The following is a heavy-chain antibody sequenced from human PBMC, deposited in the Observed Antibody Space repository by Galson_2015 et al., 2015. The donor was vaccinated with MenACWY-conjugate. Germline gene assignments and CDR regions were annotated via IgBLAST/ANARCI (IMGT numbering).Heavy chain of an antibody. J-gene: IGHJ4*02. D-gene: IGHD2/OR15-2a*01. CDR2: TYDSGTT. CDR3: AREFSY. Sequence: ETLSLTCAVSGGSASSRGYCWTWIRQPPGKGLEWIGLTYDSGTTKYNPSLKGRVTISLDTSKNQVYLKLSSVTATDTAVYYCAREFSYWGQGTLVTVSS. CDR1: GGSASSRGYC. V-gene: IGHV4-61*08.